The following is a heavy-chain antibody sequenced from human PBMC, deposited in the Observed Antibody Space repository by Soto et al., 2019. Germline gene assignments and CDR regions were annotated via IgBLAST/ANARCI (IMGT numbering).Heavy chain of an antibody. CDR2: ISAYNGNK. D-gene: IGHD6-6*01. Sequence: QVQLVQSGGEVKKPGASVEVSCRTSGYMFTTYGMSWVRQAPGQGLEWMAWISAYNGNKKYAQKFQGRATMTTDASTSTGSMELRTLTSDDTGTYFCALTWGGMAARPLEYWGQGTLVTVSS. CDR3: ALTWGGMAARPLEY. V-gene: IGHV1-18*04. CDR1: GYMFTTYG. J-gene: IGHJ4*02.